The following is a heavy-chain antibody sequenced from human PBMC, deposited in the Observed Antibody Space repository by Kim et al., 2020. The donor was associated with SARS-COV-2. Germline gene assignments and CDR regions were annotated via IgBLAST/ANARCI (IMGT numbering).Heavy chain of an antibody. D-gene: IGHD2-2*01. Sequence: VKGRFTISRDNSKNTLYLQMGSLRAEDMAVYYCARDRYCSSTSCYGGFDYWGQGTLVTVSS. J-gene: IGHJ4*02. V-gene: IGHV3-64*01. CDR3: ARDRYCSSTSCYGGFDY.